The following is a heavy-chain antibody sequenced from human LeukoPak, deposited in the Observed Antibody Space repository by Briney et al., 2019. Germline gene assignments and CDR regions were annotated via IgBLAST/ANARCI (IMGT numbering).Heavy chain of an antibody. J-gene: IGHJ4*02. D-gene: IGHD5-18*01. Sequence: GPSLRPSCAAAGLILSGDWMRWVSHHPGKGLLWVSRINGDASSTSYADSVKGRFTISRDNAKSTLYLQMNSLRVEDTAVYYCARARGNTYGYFEYWGQGGLVTVSS. CDR3: ARARGNTYGYFEY. CDR2: INGDASST. CDR1: GLILSGDW. V-gene: IGHV3-74*01.